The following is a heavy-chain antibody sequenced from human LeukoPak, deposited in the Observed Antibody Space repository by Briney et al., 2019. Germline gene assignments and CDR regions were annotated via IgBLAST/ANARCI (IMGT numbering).Heavy chain of an antibody. Sequence: PSETLSLTCAVYGGSFSGYYWSWIRQPPGKGLEWIGEINHSGSTNYNPSLKSRVTISLDTSKYQFSLKLSSVTAADTAVYYCAGRVGATTIDYWGQGTLVTVSS. J-gene: IGHJ4*02. V-gene: IGHV4-34*01. D-gene: IGHD1-26*01. CDR1: GGSFSGYY. CDR3: AGRVGATTIDY. CDR2: INHSGST.